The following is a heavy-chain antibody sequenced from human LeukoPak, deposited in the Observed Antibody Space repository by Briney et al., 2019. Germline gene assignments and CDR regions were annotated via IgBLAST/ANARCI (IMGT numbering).Heavy chain of an antibody. D-gene: IGHD6-13*01. V-gene: IGHV3-30*18. CDR1: GFTFSSYG. J-gene: IGHJ4*02. Sequence: GGSLRLSCAASGFTFSSYGMHWVRQAPGKGLERVAVISYDGSNKYYADSVKGRFTISRDNSKNTLYLQMNSLRAEDTAVYYCAKPQLVHGGTYFDYWGQGTLVTVSS. CDR2: ISYDGSNK. CDR3: AKPQLVHGGTYFDY.